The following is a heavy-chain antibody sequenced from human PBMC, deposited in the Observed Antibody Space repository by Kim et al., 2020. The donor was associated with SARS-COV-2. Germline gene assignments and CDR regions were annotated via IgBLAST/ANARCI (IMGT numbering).Heavy chain of an antibody. D-gene: IGHD4-17*01. Sequence: YAAPVKGRFTIPRDNYKTTLYLQMNSLRTEDTAVYYCARDRDATGTNYDSWGQGTLVTVSS. J-gene: IGHJ4*02. V-gene: IGHV3-30*01. CDR3: ARDRDATGTNYDS.